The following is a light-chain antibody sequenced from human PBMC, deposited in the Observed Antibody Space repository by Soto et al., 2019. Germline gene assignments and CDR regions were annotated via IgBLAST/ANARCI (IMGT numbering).Light chain of an antibody. Sequence: DIQMTQSPSTLSASVGDRVTITCRASQSTSTWLAWYQQRPGKTPKLLISEASKLESGVPSRFSGSGSGTELTVTISSLQPDDFATYYCQQYITYPYAFGQGTKVEIK. V-gene: IGKV1-5*03. CDR2: EAS. CDR1: QSTSTW. CDR3: QQYITYPYA. J-gene: IGKJ1*01.